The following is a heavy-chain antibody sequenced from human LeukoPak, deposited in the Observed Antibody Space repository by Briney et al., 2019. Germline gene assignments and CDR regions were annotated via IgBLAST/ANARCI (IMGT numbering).Heavy chain of an antibody. V-gene: IGHV3-23*01. CDR2: ISGDGGST. Sequence: GGSLRLSCAASRFSFDTYAMTWVRQAPGKGLEWVSGISGDGGSTYYAVSVKGRFTISRDNSKNTLYLQMNGLRPEDTAVYYRTLGSLYSSNWYGDYWGQGTLVTVSS. CDR1: RFSFDTYA. D-gene: IGHD6-13*01. J-gene: IGHJ4*02. CDR3: TLGSLYSSNWYGDY.